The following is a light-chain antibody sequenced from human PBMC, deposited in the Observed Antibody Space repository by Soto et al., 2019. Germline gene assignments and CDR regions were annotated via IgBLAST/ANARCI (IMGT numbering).Light chain of an antibody. J-gene: IGKJ1*01. CDR1: QSVSTNY. V-gene: IGKV3-20*01. CDR3: QQRQSWPRT. CDR2: GAH. Sequence: EIVLTQSPGTLSLSPGDGATLSCRASQSVSTNYLAWFQQKPGQAPRLLIYGAHIRAIGIADRFRGSGSGTDFTLTISRLEPEDFAVYYCQQRQSWPRTFGQGTKVDIK.